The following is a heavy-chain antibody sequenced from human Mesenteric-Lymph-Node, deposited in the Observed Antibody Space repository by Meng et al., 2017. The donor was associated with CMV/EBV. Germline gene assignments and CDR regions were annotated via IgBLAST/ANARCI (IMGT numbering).Heavy chain of an antibody. Sequence: ASVKVSCKTSGYSFTTYGLTWVRQAPGEGLEWMGWIRLYNGKTNFAQKFQGRVTITTDESTSTAYMELSSLRSEDTAVYYCAGAYQYYAMDVWGQGTTVTVSS. CDR2: IRLYNGKT. V-gene: IGHV1-18*01. J-gene: IGHJ6*02. D-gene: IGHD4/OR15-4a*01. CDR3: AGAYQYYAMDV. CDR1: GYSFTTYG.